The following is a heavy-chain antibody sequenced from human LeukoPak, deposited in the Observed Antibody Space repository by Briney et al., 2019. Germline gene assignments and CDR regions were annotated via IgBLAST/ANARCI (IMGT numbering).Heavy chain of an antibody. D-gene: IGHD3-3*01. J-gene: IGHJ4*02. CDR3: ARDRAWNYFDY. CDR1: GFTFSRHG. CDR2: ISNDGSRK. V-gene: IGHV3-30*03. Sequence: GGSLRLSCAPSGFTFSRHGMHWVRQAPGKGLEWVAIISNDGSRKYYAHPVEGRFTISRDNSKNTLYLQMDSLRAEDTAVYYCARDRAWNYFDYWGQGTLVTVSS.